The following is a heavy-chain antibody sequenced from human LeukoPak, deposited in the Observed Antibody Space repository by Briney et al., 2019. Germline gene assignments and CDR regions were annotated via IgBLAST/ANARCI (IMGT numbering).Heavy chain of an antibody. D-gene: IGHD3-3*01. J-gene: IGHJ4*02. CDR3: ARDRAWNYFDY. CDR1: GFTFSRHG. CDR2: ISNDGSRK. V-gene: IGHV3-30*03. Sequence: GGSLRLSCAPSGFTFSRHGMHWVRQAPGKGLEWVAIISNDGSRKYYAHPVEGRFTISRDNSKNTLYLQMDSLRAEDTAVYYCARDRAWNYFDYWGQGTLVTVSS.